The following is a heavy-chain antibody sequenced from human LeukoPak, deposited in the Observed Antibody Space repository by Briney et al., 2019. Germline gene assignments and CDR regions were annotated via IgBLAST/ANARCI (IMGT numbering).Heavy chain of an antibody. CDR1: GFTFSNVW. J-gene: IGHJ4*02. Sequence: GGSLRLSCIASGFTFSNVWMSWVRQAPGKGLEWVGRIKSKTDAGTTDYAAPVKGRFTVSRDDAQNTVYLQMNSLKTEDTAVYYCTTAPHYYDRSGYHWGQGTLVIVCS. V-gene: IGHV3-15*01. CDR3: TTAPHYYDRSGYH. CDR2: IKSKTDAGTT. D-gene: IGHD3-22*01.